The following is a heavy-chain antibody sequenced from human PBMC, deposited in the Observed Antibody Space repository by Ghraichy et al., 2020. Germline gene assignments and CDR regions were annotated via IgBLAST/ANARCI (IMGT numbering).Heavy chain of an antibody. D-gene: IGHD3-22*01. Sequence: GGSLRLSCAASGFTVSSNYMSWVRQAPGKGLEWVSVIYSGGSTYYADSVKGRFTISRDNSKNTLYLQMNSLRAEDTAVYYCARDTGSGYDSSGYYWGAFDIWGQGTMVTVSS. CDR2: IYSGGST. CDR1: GFTVSSNY. V-gene: IGHV3-66*01. CDR3: ARDTGSGYDSSGYYWGAFDI. J-gene: IGHJ3*02.